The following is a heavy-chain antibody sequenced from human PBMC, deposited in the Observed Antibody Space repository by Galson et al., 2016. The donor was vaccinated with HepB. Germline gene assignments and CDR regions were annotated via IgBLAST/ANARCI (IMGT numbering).Heavy chain of an antibody. D-gene: IGHD1-26*01. CDR2: IDWDDDK. CDR1: GFSLKTSGMR. J-gene: IGHJ4*02. Sequence: PALVNPTQTLTLTCIFSGFSLKTSGMRVSWIRQPPGKALEWLARIDWDDDKFYSTSLKTRLSISKDTAKNQVVLTMTNMDPVDTATYFCAQMGSGNYLFDYWGQGILVTVSS. V-gene: IGHV2-70*04. CDR3: AQMGSGNYLFDY.